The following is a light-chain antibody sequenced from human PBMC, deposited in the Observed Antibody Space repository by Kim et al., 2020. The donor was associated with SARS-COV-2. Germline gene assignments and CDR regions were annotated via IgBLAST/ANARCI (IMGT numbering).Light chain of an antibody. CDR2: AAS. CDR1: QYISTF. J-gene: IGKJ1*01. V-gene: IGKV1-39*01. CDR3: QQTYSTPIS. Sequence: DIQMTQSPSSLSASVGDRVTITCRPSQYISTFLNWYQQKPGKAPNLLIFAASKLYNGVPSRFSAAGSGTDFTLTISSLQPEDFATYYCQQTYSTPISFGQGTKVDIK.